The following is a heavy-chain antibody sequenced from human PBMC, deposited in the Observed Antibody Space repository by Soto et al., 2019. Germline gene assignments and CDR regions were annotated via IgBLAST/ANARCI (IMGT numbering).Heavy chain of an antibody. D-gene: IGHD3-3*01. CDR3: ARCITIFGVVPQAEYYYYYMDV. V-gene: IGHV4-59*08. J-gene: IGHJ6*03. CDR2: IYYSGST. Sequence: SETLSLTCTVSGGSISSYYWSWIRQPPGKGLEWIGYIYYSGSTNYNPSLKSRVTISVDTSKNQFSLKLSSVTAADTAVYYCARCITIFGVVPQAEYYYYYMDVWGKGTTVTVSS. CDR1: GGSISSYY.